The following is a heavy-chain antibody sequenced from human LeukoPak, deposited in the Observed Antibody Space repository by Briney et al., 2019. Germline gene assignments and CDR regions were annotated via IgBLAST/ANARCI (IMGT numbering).Heavy chain of an antibody. CDR2: TYYRSKWYN. CDR3: ARADTGAAAGPRGYYYYYMDV. CDR1: GDSVSSNSAA. V-gene: IGHV6-1*01. D-gene: IGHD6-13*01. Sequence: SQTLSLTCAISGDSVSSNSAAWNWIRQSPSRGLEWLGRTYYRSKWYNDYAVSVKSRITINPDTSKNQFSLQLNSVTPEDTAVYYCARADTGAAAGPRGYYYYYMDVWGKGTTVTVSS. J-gene: IGHJ6*03.